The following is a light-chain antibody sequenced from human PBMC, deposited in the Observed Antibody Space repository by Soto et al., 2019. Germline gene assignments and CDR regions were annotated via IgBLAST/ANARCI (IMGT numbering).Light chain of an antibody. CDR3: QQYGSSPRT. CDR1: QSVSSSY. CDR2: GAS. V-gene: IGKV3-20*01. J-gene: IGKJ1*01. Sequence: EIVLTQSPGTLSLSPGERATLSCRASQSVSSSYLAWYQQKPGQAPRLLIYGASSRATGIPDRFSGSGSGTDFTLTISRLEPEDFAVDYCQQYGSSPRTVGQGTKVAIK.